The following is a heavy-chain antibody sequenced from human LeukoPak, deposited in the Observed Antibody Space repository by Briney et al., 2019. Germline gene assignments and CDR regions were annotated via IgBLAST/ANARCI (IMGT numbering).Heavy chain of an antibody. D-gene: IGHD3-22*01. CDR2: IRSKANSYAT. V-gene: IGHV3-73*01. J-gene: IGHJ4*02. Sequence: GGSLRLSCAASGFTFSGSAMHWVRQASGKGLEWVGRIRSKANSYATAYAASVKGRFTISRDDSKNTAYLQMNSLKPEDTAVYYCTTTYYYDSSGYYPVGYWGQGTLVTVSS. CDR3: TTTYYYDSSGYYPVGY. CDR1: GFTFSGSA.